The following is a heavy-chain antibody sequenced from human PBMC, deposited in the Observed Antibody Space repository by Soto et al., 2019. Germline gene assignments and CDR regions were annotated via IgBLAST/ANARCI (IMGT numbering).Heavy chain of an antibody. V-gene: IGHV1-2*02. Sequence: ASVKVSCKASGYIFTAYSMHWVRQAPGQGLEWVGWFNPNSGDTIYAQKFQGRVTLTRDTSISTAYMELYSLKSHDTAVYYCSIDLGSSSWSRGDYGMDVWGQGAAVPVS. CDR1: GYIFTAYS. CDR3: SIDLGSSSWSRGDYGMDV. D-gene: IGHD6-13*01. J-gene: IGHJ6*02. CDR2: FNPNSGDT.